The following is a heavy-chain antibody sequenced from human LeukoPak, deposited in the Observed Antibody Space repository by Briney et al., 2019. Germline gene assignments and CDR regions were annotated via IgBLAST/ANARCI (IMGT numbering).Heavy chain of an antibody. D-gene: IGHD3-22*01. CDR2: INNSGST. CDR3: ARDHRSSGYYYQDY. J-gene: IGHJ4*02. V-gene: IGHV4-34*01. Sequence: SSETLSLTCAVYGGSFSGYYWSWIRQPPGKGLEWIGEINNSGSTNYNPSLKSRVTMSVDTSKNPFSLKLSSVTAADTAVYYCARDHRSSGYYYQDYWGQGTLVTVSS. CDR1: GGSFSGYY.